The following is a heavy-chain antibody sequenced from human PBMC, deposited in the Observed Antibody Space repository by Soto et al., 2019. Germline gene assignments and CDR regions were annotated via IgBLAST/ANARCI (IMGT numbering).Heavy chain of an antibody. V-gene: IGHV4-39*01. CDR3: ARVAPQVPYYDYYYMDV. CDR1: GGSISSSSYY. Sequence: QLQLQESGPGLVKPSETLSLTCTVSGGSISSSSYYWGWIRQPPGKGLEWIGSIYYSGSTYYNPSLKSRVTISVDTSNNQSSLKLSSVTAADTAVYYCARVAPQVPYYDYYYMDVWGKGTTVTVSS. CDR2: IYYSGST. D-gene: IGHD2-15*01. J-gene: IGHJ6*03.